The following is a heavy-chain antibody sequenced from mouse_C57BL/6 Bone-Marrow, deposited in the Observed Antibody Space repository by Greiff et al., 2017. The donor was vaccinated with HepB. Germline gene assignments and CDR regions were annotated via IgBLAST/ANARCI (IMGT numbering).Heavy chain of an antibody. D-gene: IGHD2-1*01. V-gene: IGHV5-17*01. CDR3: ARQGVIYYGNFFDY. J-gene: IGHJ2*01. Sequence: EVQLVESGGGLVKPGGSLKLSCAASGFTFSDYGMHWVRQAPEKGLEWVAYISSGSSTIYYADTVKGRFTISRDNAKNTLFLQMTSLRSEDTAMYYCARQGVIYYGNFFDYWGQGTTLTVSS. CDR2: ISSGSSTI. CDR1: GFTFSDYG.